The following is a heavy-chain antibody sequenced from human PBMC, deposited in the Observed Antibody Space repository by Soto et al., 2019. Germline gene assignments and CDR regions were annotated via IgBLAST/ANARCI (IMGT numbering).Heavy chain of an antibody. Sequence: PSETLSLTCAVSGGSVNSGIHYWSWIRQPPGKGLEWIGDVYYSGSTHYSASLRSRVTISLDTSKNQFSLKVTSVTAADTATYFCARFHLYSYGSANWFDPWGQGTLVTVSS. V-gene: IGHV4-61*01. D-gene: IGHD5-18*01. CDR1: GGSVNSGIHY. CDR3: ARFHLYSYGSANWFDP. J-gene: IGHJ5*02. CDR2: VYYSGST.